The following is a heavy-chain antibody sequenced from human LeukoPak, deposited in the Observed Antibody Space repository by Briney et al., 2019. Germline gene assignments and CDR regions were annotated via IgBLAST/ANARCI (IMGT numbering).Heavy chain of an antibody. Sequence: PGRSLRLSCTASGFTLSTYSMNWVRQAPGKGLEWVSSISSTSSYIYYADSVKGRFTISRDNAQKSLYLQMNSLRAEDTAVYYCARVGYSSGWYFDYWGQGTLVTVSS. V-gene: IGHV3-21*01. CDR2: ISSTSSYI. CDR1: GFTLSTYS. J-gene: IGHJ4*02. CDR3: ARVGYSSGWYFDY. D-gene: IGHD6-19*01.